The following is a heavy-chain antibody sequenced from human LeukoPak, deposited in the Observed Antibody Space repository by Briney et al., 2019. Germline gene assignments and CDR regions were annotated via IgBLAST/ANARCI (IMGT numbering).Heavy chain of an antibody. Sequence: ASVKLSCKASGYTFTGYYMHWVRQAPGQGLEWMGLINPNSGGTNYAQKFQGRVTMTRDTSISTVYMELSRLRSDDTAVYYCAREQQLVSDAFDIWGQGTMVTVSS. CDR2: INPNSGGT. D-gene: IGHD6-6*01. CDR3: AREQQLVSDAFDI. J-gene: IGHJ3*02. V-gene: IGHV1-2*02. CDR1: GYTFTGYY.